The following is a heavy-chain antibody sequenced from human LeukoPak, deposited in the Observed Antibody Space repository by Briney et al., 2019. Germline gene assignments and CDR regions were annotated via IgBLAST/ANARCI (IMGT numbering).Heavy chain of an antibody. V-gene: IGHV4-30-2*01. CDR3: ASETTAGYFDY. CDR1: GGSISNGNYC. Sequence: PSETLSLTRAVSGGSISNGNYCWSWIRQPPGKGLEWIGYIYHSGNTYYNPSLKSRVTISVDRSKNQFSPKLTSVTAADTAVYYCASETTAGYFDYWGQGTLVTVSS. CDR2: IYHSGNT. D-gene: IGHD4-17*01. J-gene: IGHJ4*02.